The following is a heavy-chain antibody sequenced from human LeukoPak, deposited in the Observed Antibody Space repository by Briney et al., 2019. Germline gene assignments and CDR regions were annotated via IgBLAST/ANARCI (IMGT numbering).Heavy chain of an antibody. V-gene: IGHV3-23*01. CDR2: ISGSGGST. J-gene: IGHJ4*02. Sequence: PGGSLRLSCAASGFTFSSYAMSWVRQAPGKGLEYVSVISGSGGSTHYRDSVKGRLTISRDNSKNTLYLQTNSLRVEDTAVYYCAKDGTTTITFDYWGQGTLVTVSS. CDR3: AKDGTTTITFDY. D-gene: IGHD1-1*01. CDR1: GFTFSSYA.